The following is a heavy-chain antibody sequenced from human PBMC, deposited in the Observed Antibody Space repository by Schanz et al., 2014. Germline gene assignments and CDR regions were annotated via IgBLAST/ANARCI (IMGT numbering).Heavy chain of an antibody. CDR1: GYTFISYG. V-gene: IGHV1-18*01. Sequence: QVQLVQSGAEVKKPGASVKVSCKASGYTFISYGIKWVRQAPGQGLEWMGWISAYNGHTDYAQKLQGRVTLTTDTATSTAYMELRNLRSDDTAVYYCAGTYCSSTSCDTGYYYMDVRGKGTTVTVSS. J-gene: IGHJ6*03. CDR2: ISAYNGHT. D-gene: IGHD2-2*02. CDR3: AGTYCSSTSCDTGYYYMDV.